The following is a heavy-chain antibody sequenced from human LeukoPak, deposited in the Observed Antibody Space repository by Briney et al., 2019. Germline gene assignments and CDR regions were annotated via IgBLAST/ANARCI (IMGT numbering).Heavy chain of an antibody. D-gene: IGHD3-22*01. CDR1: GYSFADFW. Sequence: GESLKISCKGSGYSFADFWIGWVRQRSGKGLEWMGIIYPGDSATRYSPSFQGQVTISVDKSSRTAYLQWSSLKASDTAMYYCSRLKFMHYYDSSGSGMDVWGQGTPVTVSS. CDR2: IYPGDSAT. J-gene: IGHJ6*02. CDR3: SRLKFMHYYDSSGSGMDV. V-gene: IGHV5-51*01.